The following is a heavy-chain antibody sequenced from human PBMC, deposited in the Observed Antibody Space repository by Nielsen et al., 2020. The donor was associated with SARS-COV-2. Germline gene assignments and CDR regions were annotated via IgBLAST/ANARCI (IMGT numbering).Heavy chain of an antibody. CDR3: ARDRGKQWLVLDGMDV. J-gene: IGHJ6*02. CDR2: IYYPGIYRGIT. D-gene: IGHD6-19*01. CDR1: GDSISGYY. Sequence: SETLSLTCSVSGDSISGYYWNWIRQPPGKGLEWIGYIYYPGIYRGITNYHPSLNSRVTISLDTSKNQFSLKLSSVTAADTAVYYCARDRGKQWLVLDGMDVWGQGTTVTVSS. V-gene: IGHV4-59*12.